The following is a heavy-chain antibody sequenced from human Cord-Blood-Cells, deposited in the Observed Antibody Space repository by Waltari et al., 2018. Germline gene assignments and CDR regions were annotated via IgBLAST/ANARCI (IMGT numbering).Heavy chain of an antibody. V-gene: IGHV1-2*02. CDR3: ASGGQGYCSGGSCYYFDY. D-gene: IGHD2-15*01. Sequence: QVQLVQSGAEVKKPGAPVKVSCKASGYTFTGYYMHWVLQAPGQGLEWMGWINPNSGGTNYAQKFQGRVTMTRDTSISTAYMELSRLRSDDTAVYYCASGGQGYCSGGSCYYFDYWGQGTLVTVSS. CDR2: INPNSGGT. CDR1: GYTFTGYY. J-gene: IGHJ4*02.